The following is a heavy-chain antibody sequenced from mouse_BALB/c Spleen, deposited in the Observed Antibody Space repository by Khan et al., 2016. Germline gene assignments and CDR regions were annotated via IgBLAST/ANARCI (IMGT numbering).Heavy chain of an antibody. J-gene: IGHJ4*01. CDR1: GFSLTSYG. Sequence: VQLQESGPGLVAPSQSLSITCTVSGFSLTSYGVHWVRQPPGKGLEWMVVLWSDGSTTYNSALKSRLSISKDNSKSQVFLKINSLQTNDTAMYYCARNGYSDAIDYWGQGTSVTVSS. V-gene: IGHV2-6*02. CDR3: ARNGYSDAIDY. CDR2: LWSDGST. D-gene: IGHD2-12*01.